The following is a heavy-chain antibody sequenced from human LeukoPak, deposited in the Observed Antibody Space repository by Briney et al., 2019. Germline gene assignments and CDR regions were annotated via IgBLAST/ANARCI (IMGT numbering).Heavy chain of an antibody. CDR2: ISWNSGSI. Sequence: GGSLRLSCAASGFAFDDYAMHWVRQAPGKGLEWVSGISWNSGSIGYADSVKGRFTISRDNAKNSLYLQMNSLRAEDTALYYCAKDIGSSLGDAFDIWGQGTMVTVSS. D-gene: IGHD2-15*01. J-gene: IGHJ3*02. V-gene: IGHV3-9*01. CDR3: AKDIGSSLGDAFDI. CDR1: GFAFDDYA.